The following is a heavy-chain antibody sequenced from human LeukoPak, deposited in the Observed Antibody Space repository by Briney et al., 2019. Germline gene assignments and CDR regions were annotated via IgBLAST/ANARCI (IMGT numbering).Heavy chain of an antibody. J-gene: IGHJ4*02. Sequence: SGGSLRLSCAVSGFTFSSYAMNWVRQAPGKGLEWVSAISGSGGSTYYADSVKGRFTISRDNSKNTLYLQINSLRAEDTAVYYCAKGGRWLRDYFDYWGQGTLVTVSS. CDR2: ISGSGGST. CDR3: AKGGRWLRDYFDY. D-gene: IGHD5-24*01. CDR1: GFTFSSYA. V-gene: IGHV3-23*01.